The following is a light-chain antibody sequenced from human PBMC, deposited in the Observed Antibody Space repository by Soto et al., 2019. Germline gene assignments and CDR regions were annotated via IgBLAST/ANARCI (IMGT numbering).Light chain of an antibody. Sequence: EILLTQSPSTLSLYPGEGVTLSCRASQSVTVNSLAWYQQKPGQAPRLLIYAASTRAAAVPDRFTGSGSGTDFALTISRLEPEDFAVYYCQQYTSYPWTFGQGTKVDIK. CDR1: QSVTVNS. CDR3: QQYTSYPWT. J-gene: IGKJ1*01. CDR2: AAS. V-gene: IGKV3-20*01.